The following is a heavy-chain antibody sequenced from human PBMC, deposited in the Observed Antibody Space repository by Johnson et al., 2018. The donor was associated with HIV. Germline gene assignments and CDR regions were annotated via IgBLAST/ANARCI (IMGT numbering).Heavy chain of an antibody. Sequence: LSCAASGFTFHDSYMSWIRQAPGKGLEWISYISSSGSTIYYADSVKGRFTISRDDSKNTLYLQMNSLKTEDTAVYYCTTEWWSYAFDIWGQGTMVTVSS. D-gene: IGHD2-15*01. CDR3: TTEWWSYAFDI. V-gene: IGHV3-11*01. J-gene: IGHJ3*02. CDR2: ISSSGSTI. CDR1: GFTFHDSY.